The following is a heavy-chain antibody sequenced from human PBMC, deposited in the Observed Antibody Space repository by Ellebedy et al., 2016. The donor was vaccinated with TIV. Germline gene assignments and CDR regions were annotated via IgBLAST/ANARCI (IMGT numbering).Heavy chain of an antibody. V-gene: IGHV4-39*01. CDR2: IYYTGST. Sequence: SETLSLTCTVSGDSISRSSYYWGWIRQPPGKGLEWIGSIYYTGSTDYNPSLKSRVAISADTSKNQFSLRLSSVTAADTAVYYCARWFWELLYVRWFDPWGQGTLVTVSS. J-gene: IGHJ5*02. D-gene: IGHD3-10*01. CDR1: GDSISRSSYY. CDR3: ARWFWELLYVRWFDP.